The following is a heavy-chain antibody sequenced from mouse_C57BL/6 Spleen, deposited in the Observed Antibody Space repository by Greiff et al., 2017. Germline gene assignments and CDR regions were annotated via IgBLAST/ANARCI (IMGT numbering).Heavy chain of an antibody. CDR1: GYTFTSYG. CDR3: ARSYDNYEDYAMDY. J-gene: IGHJ4*01. D-gene: IGHD2-1*01. Sequence: VQLQQSGAELARPGASVKLSCKASGYTFTSYGIRWVKQRPGQGLEWIGWFYPGSGNTYYNEKFKGKATLTADKSSSTAYMELRSLTSEDSAVYFCARSYDNYEDYAMDYWGQGTSVTVSS. V-gene: IGHV1-81*01. CDR2: FYPGSGNT.